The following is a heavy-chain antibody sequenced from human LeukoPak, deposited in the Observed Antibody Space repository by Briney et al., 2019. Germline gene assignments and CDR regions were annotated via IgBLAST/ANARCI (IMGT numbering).Heavy chain of an antibody. J-gene: IGHJ6*02. CDR3: ARGRSRDGYNFIPYYYYGMDV. CDR2: IYYSGST. D-gene: IGHD5-12*01. CDR1: GGSISSGGYY. V-gene: IGHV4-31*03. Sequence: SETLSLTCTVSGGSISSGGYYWSWIRQHPGKGLEWIGYIYYSGSTYYNPSLKSRVTISVATSHNQFSLKLSSVTAADTAVYYCARGRSRDGYNFIPYYYYGMDVWGQGTTVTVSS.